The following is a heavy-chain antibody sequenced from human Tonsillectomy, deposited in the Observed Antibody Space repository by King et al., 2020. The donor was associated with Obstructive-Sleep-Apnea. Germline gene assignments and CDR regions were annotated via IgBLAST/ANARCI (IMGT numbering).Heavy chain of an antibody. J-gene: IGHJ3*02. CDR1: GFTFDDSA. D-gene: IGHD3-10*01. CDR2: ISWSGDRI. CDR3: AKDQGEYFGVGAFDI. V-gene: IGHV3-9*01. Sequence: VQLVEPGGGFAQPGRSLTLSCAASGFTFDDSAMHWVRQVPGKGLEWVSSISWSGDRIAYADSVKGRFTISRDNAKNSLFLQMNSPRREDTAFYYCAKDQGEYFGVGAFDIWGKGTMVTVSS.